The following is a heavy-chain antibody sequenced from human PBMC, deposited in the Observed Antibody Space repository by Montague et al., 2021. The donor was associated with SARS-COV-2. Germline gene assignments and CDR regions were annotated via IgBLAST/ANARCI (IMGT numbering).Heavy chain of an antibody. D-gene: IGHD2-2*01. J-gene: IGHJ5*02. CDR3: AAQSSGGYCSSSSCYVWFDP. Sequence: SETLSLTCTVSGGSISSSSYYWGWIRQLPGKGLEWIGSIYYSGSTYYNPSLKSRVTISVDTSKKHFSLKLSSVTAADTAVYFCAAQSSGGYCSSSSCYVWFDPWGQGTLVTVSS. CDR2: IYYSGST. CDR1: GGSISSSSYY. V-gene: IGHV4-39*01.